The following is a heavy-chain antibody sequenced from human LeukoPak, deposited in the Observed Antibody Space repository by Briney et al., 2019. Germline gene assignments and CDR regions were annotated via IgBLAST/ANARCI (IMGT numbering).Heavy chain of an antibody. J-gene: IGHJ4*02. Sequence: GASVKVSCKASGYTFTSYGISWVRQAPGQGLEWMGWISAYNGNTNYAQKLQGRVTMTTDTSTSTAYMELRSLRSDDTAVYYCARAVPATSGYFGELDSWGQGTLVTVSS. CDR3: ARAVPATSGYFGELDS. D-gene: IGHD3-22*01. CDR2: ISAYNGNT. V-gene: IGHV1-18*01. CDR1: GYTFTSYG.